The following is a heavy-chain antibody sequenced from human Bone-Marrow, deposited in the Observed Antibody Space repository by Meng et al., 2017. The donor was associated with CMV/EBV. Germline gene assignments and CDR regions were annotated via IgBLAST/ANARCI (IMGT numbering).Heavy chain of an antibody. CDR2: ISYDGSDK. CDR3: VRDKYDSRAYLAK. V-gene: IGHV3-30-3*01. Sequence: SGFPFSCSAMHWVRQAPGKGLEWLTIISYDGSDKYYADSVRGRFTISRDNSKSTLYLQMHRLRVEDTAVYYCVRDKYDSRAYLAKWGQGTLVTVSS. J-gene: IGHJ4*02. CDR1: GFPFSCSA. D-gene: IGHD3-22*01.